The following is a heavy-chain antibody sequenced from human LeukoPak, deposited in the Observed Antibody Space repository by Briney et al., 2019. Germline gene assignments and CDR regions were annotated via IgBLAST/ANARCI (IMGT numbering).Heavy chain of an antibody. CDR3: ARAARPVYFDY. J-gene: IGHJ4*02. D-gene: IGHD6-6*01. V-gene: IGHV4-34*01. CDR1: GGSFSGYY. Sequence: TSETLSLTCAVYGGSFSGYYWSWIRQPPGKGLEWIGEINHSGSTNYNPSLKSRVTISVDTSKNQFSLKLSSVTAADTAVYYCARAARPVYFDYWGQRTLVTVSS. CDR2: INHSGST.